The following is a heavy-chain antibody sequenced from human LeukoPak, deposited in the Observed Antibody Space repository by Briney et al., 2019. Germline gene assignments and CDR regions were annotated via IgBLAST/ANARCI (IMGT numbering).Heavy chain of an antibody. CDR2: IIPIFGTA. D-gene: IGHD4-11*01. CDR3: ARTVTTDGYYYYYMDV. J-gene: IGHJ6*03. CDR1: GGTFSSYA. V-gene: IGHV1-69*05. Sequence: SVKVSCKASGGTFSSYAISWVRQAPGQGLEWMGGIIPIFGTANYAQKFQGRVTITTDESTSTAYMELSSLRSEDTAVYYCARTVTTDGYYYYYMDVWGKGTTVTVSS.